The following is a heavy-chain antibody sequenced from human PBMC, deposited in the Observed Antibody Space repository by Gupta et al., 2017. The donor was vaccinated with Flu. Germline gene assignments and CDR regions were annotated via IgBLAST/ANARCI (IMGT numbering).Heavy chain of an antibody. Sequence: EVQLLESGGGLVQPGGSLRLSCAASGFTFSSDALSWVRQAPGKGLEWVSAISGSGGSTYYADSVKGRFTISRDNSKNTLYLQMNSLRAEDTAVYYCAKGAIVLDAFDIWGQGTMVTVSS. CDR3: AKGAIVLDAFDI. CDR2: ISGSGGST. J-gene: IGHJ3*02. D-gene: IGHD3-22*01. CDR1: GFTFSSDA. V-gene: IGHV3-23*01.